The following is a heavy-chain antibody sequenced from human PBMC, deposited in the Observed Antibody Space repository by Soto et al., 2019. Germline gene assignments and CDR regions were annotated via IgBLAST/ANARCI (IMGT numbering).Heavy chain of an antibody. V-gene: IGHV4-59*01. Sequence: SETLSLTCTVPGGSISSYYWSWIRQPPGKGLEWIGYIYYSGTTNYNPSLKSRVTISVDTSKNQFSLKLSSVTAADTAVYYCARGASGDNYWGQGTLVTVSS. J-gene: IGHJ4*02. D-gene: IGHD2-15*01. CDR1: GGSISSYY. CDR2: IYYSGTT. CDR3: ARGASGDNY.